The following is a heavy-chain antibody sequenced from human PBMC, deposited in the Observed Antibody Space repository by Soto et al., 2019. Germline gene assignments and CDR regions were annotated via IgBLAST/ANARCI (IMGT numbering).Heavy chain of an antibody. Sequence: EVQLVESGGGVVRPGGSLRLSCAASGFTFDDYGMSWVRQAPGKGLEWVSGINWNGGSTGYADSVKGRFTISRDNAKNYLYLQMNSLRGEDTALYYCAGGWPGRRIVGATANFDDWGQGTLVTVSS. J-gene: IGHJ4*02. CDR1: GFTFDDYG. CDR2: INWNGGST. V-gene: IGHV3-20*04. D-gene: IGHD1-26*01. CDR3: AGGWPGRRIVGATANFDD.